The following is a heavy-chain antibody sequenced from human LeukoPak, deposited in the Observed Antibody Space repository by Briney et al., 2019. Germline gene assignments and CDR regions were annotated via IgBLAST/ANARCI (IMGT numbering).Heavy chain of an antibody. CDR3: ARVVTVTTRAWFDP. V-gene: IGHV1-2*02. Sequence: GASVKVSFKASGYTFTGYYMHWVRQAPGQGLEWMGWINPNSGGTNYAQKFQGRVTMTRDTSISTAYMELSRLRSDDTAVYYCARVVTVTTRAWFDPWGQGTLVTVSS. CDR2: INPNSGGT. D-gene: IGHD4-17*01. J-gene: IGHJ5*02. CDR1: GYTFTGYY.